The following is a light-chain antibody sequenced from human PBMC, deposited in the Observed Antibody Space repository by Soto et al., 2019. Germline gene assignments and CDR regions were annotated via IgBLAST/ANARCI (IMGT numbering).Light chain of an antibody. Sequence: EIVLTHSPGTLSLSPCERATLSSRASQSVSSYLAWYQQKPGQAPRLLIYDASNRATGIPARFSGSGSGTDFTLTISSLEPEDFAVYYCQQRSNWPITFGQGTRLEI. CDR3: QQRSNWPIT. V-gene: IGKV3-11*01. CDR2: DAS. J-gene: IGKJ5*01. CDR1: QSVSSY.